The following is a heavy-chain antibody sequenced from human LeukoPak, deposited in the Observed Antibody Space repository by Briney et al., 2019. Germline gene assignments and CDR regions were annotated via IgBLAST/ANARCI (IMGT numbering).Heavy chain of an antibody. V-gene: IGHV1-69*06. J-gene: IGHJ5*02. CDR2: IIPIFGTA. Sequence: SVKVSCKASGGTFSTYAISWVRQAPGQGLEWMGGIIPIFGTANYAQKFQGRVTITADKSTSTAYMELSSLRSDDTAAYYCARDHLLFRQPPNWFDPWGQGTLVTVSS. CDR1: GGTFSTYA. D-gene: IGHD1-14*01. CDR3: ARDHLLFRQPPNWFDP.